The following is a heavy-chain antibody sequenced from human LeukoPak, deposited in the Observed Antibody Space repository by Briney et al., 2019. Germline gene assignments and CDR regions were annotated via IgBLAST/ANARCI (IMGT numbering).Heavy chain of an antibody. Sequence: PGGSLRLSCAASGFTFSSYWMSWVRQAPGKGLEWVANIKQDGSEKYYVDSVKGRFTISRDNSKNTLHLQMNSLRTEDTAVYYCARVKGGIAAAGNYFDHWGQGTLVTVSS. CDR1: GFTFSSYW. V-gene: IGHV3-7*01. D-gene: IGHD6-13*01. J-gene: IGHJ4*02. CDR3: ARVKGGIAAAGNYFDH. CDR2: IKQDGSEK.